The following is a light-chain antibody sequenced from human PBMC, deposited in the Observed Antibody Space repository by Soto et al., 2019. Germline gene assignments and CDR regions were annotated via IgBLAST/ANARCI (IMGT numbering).Light chain of an antibody. CDR2: RAS. J-gene: IGKJ4*01. CDR3: QQVDSYPLT. CDR1: QDINRY. V-gene: IGKV1-9*01. Sequence: IQLTQSPSFLSASVGDRVTNTCRASQDINRYVAWYQQKSGQAPKLLIYRASNLQRGVPSRFSGSGSGTDFTLTISNLQPEDFATYHCQQVDSYPLTFGGGTKLEIK.